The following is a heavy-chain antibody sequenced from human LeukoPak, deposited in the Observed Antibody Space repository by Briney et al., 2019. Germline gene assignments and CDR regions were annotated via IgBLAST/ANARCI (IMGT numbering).Heavy chain of an antibody. V-gene: IGHV3-30*19. D-gene: IGHD1-26*01. CDR3: ARRGASRRRNYFDY. CDR1: GFKFSSYG. CDR2: IQYDGSDK. J-gene: IGHJ4*02. Sequence: GGSLRLSCAAFGFKFSSYGMHWVRQAPGRGLEWVAFIQYDGSDKYYADSVKGRFTISRDNSKNTLYLQMNSLRAEDTAVYYCARRGASRRRNYFDYWGQGTLVTVSS.